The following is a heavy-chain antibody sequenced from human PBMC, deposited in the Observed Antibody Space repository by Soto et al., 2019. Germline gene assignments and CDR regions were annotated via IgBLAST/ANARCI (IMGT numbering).Heavy chain of an antibody. Sequence: QVQLQESGPGLVKPSQTLSLTCTVSGGSISSGGYYWSWIRQHPGKGLEWIGYIYYSGSTYYNPSLKSRVNISVDTSKNQFSLKLSSVTAADTAVYYCARDARITMTEPNWFDPWGQGTLVTVSS. CDR2: IYYSGST. D-gene: IGHD3-22*01. J-gene: IGHJ5*02. V-gene: IGHV4-31*03. CDR3: ARDARITMTEPNWFDP. CDR1: GGSISSGGYY.